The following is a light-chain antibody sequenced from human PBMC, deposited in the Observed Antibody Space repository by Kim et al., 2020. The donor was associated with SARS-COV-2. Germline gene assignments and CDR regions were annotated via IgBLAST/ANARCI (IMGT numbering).Light chain of an antibody. Sequence: PGQTASITCSGDKLGEKYACWYQQKPGQSPVLVIYQDSKRPSGIPERFSGSNSGNTATLTISGTKAMDEADYYCQAWDSSTADVVFGGGTQLTVL. CDR2: QDS. J-gene: IGLJ2*01. V-gene: IGLV3-1*01. CDR1: KLGEKY. CDR3: QAWDSSTADVV.